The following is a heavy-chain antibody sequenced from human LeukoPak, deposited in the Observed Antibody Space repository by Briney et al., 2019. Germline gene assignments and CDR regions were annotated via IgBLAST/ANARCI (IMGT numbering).Heavy chain of an antibody. CDR2: ISDSGTTV. J-gene: IGHJ4*02. D-gene: IGHD1-26*01. CDR1: GFTFSTYW. Sequence: PGGSLRLSCAASGFTFSTYWMNWVRQAPGKGLQWVAYISDSGTTVDYADSVKGRFSISRDNTENSLYLQMNSLRVEDTGFYYCARDVGADFWGQGTLVTVSS. V-gene: IGHV3-48*04. CDR3: ARDVGADF.